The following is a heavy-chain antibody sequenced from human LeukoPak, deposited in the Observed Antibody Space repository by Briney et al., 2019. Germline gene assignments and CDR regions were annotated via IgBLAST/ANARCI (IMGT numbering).Heavy chain of an antibody. CDR2: IYYSGGT. Sequence: PSETLSLTCTVSGGSINYYYWMWIRQPPGKGLEWFGYIYYSGGTHYNPSLKSRVTMLVDTSKNQFSLKLTAVTAADTAVYYCAIEYEAVYYYGMDVWGQGTTVTVSS. CDR1: GGSINYYY. D-gene: IGHD2/OR15-2a*01. V-gene: IGHV4-59*01. J-gene: IGHJ6*02. CDR3: AIEYEAVYYYGMDV.